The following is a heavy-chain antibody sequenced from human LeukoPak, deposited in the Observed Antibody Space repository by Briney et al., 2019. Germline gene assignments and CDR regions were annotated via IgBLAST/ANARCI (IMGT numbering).Heavy chain of an antibody. CDR2: IYYTGRT. J-gene: IGHJ3*02. Sequence: PSETLSLTCTVSDGSISSSSYYWGWIRQPPGKGLEWIGNIYYTGRTHYNPSLKSRVTISVDTSKNQFSLKLSSVTAADTAVYYCARDSNDYGTFDIWGQGTVVTVSS. CDR1: DGSISSSSYY. CDR3: ARDSNDYGTFDI. D-gene: IGHD4-17*01. V-gene: IGHV4-39*07.